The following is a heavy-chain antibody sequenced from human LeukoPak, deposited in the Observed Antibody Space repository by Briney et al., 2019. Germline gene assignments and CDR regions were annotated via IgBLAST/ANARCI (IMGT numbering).Heavy chain of an antibody. Sequence: KTSETLSLTCTVSGGSISSYYWSWIRQPPGKGLEWIGYIYYSGSTNYNPSLKSRVTISVDTSKNQFSLKLSSVTAADTAVYYCARDSLEYSSSWYRFDYWGQGTLVTVSS. D-gene: IGHD6-13*01. J-gene: IGHJ4*02. CDR1: GGSISSYY. V-gene: IGHV4-59*01. CDR3: ARDSLEYSSSWYRFDY. CDR2: IYYSGST.